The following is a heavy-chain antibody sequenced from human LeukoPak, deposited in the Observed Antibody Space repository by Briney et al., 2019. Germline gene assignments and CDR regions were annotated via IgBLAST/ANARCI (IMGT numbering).Heavy chain of an antibody. CDR2: INSDGRST. CDR3: ARDLSSSGWSFDY. Sequence: QPGGSLRLSCAASGFTFSNYWMHWVRQAPGKGLVWVSRINSDGRSTNYADSVKGRFTISRDNAKNTLFLQMNSLRAEDAAVYYCARDLSSSGWSFDYWGQGTLVTVSS. CDR1: GFTFSNYW. V-gene: IGHV3-74*01. D-gene: IGHD6-19*01. J-gene: IGHJ4*02.